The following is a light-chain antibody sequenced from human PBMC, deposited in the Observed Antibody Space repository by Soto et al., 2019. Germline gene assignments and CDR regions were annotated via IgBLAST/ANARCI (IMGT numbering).Light chain of an antibody. CDR1: QSVTSTY. CDR2: GAS. V-gene: IGKV3-20*01. Sequence: EIVLTQSPATLSLSPGERATLSCRASQSVTSTYLAWYQQKPGQAPRLLIYGASNRATGISDRFSGSGSGTDFTLTISRLEPEDFAVYYCQQNGRSFGPGTKVDL. J-gene: IGKJ3*01. CDR3: QQNGRS.